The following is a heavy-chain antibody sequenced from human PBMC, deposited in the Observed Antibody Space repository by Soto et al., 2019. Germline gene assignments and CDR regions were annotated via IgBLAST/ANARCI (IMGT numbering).Heavy chain of an antibody. CDR2: MNPNSGNT. CDR1: GYTFTSYD. CDR3: ARWSGGAGLAGLDY. J-gene: IGHJ4*02. V-gene: IGHV1-8*01. Sequence: QVQLVQSGAEVKKTGASVKVSCKASGYTFTSYDINWVRQATGQGLEWMGWMNPNSGNTGYAQKCQGRVNMIRNTSISTAYMDLSSLRSEDTAVYYCARWSGGAGLAGLDYWGQGTLVTVSS. D-gene: IGHD3-10*01.